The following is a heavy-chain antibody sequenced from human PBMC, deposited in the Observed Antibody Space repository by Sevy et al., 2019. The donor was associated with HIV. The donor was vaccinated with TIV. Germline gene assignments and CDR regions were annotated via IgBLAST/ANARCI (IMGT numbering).Heavy chain of an antibody. D-gene: IGHD6-25*01. V-gene: IGHV3-7*01. CDR1: GFTFSSYW. CDR3: ARALAAAASY. Sequence: GESLKISCAASGFTFSSYWMNWVRQAPGKGLEWVANIKQYGSEKYYVDSVKGRFTISRDNAKNSMHLQMNSLRAEDTAVYYCARALAAAASYWGQGTLVTVSS. J-gene: IGHJ4*02. CDR2: IKQYGSEK.